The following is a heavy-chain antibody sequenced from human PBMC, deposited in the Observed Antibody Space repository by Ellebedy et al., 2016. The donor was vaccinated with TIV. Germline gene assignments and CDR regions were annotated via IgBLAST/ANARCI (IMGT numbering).Heavy chain of an antibody. CDR3: AKGAWATVAGKWSN. J-gene: IGHJ4*02. V-gene: IGHV3-43*01. Sequence: PGGSLRLSCVASGFIFEDFTMHWVRQAPGKGLEWVSLISWESSTTSYADSVKGRFTISRDNTKNSLYLQMNSLRTEDTALYFCAKGAWATVAGKWSNWGQGTLVTVSS. CDR1: GFIFEDFT. CDR2: ISWESSTT. D-gene: IGHD6-19*01.